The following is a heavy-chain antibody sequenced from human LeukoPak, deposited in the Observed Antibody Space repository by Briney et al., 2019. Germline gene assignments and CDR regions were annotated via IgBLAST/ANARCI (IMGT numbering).Heavy chain of an antibody. CDR3: ARELLVVVAAIEGLFDP. CDR1: GYSISSGYY. V-gene: IGHV4-38-2*02. J-gene: IGHJ5*02. Sequence: PSETLSLTCTVSGYSISSGYYWGWIRQPPGKGLEWIGSIYYSGSTYYNPSLKSRVTISVDTSKNQFSLKLSSVTAADTAVYYCARELLVVVAAIEGLFDPWGQGTLVTVSS. D-gene: IGHD2-15*01. CDR2: IYYSGST.